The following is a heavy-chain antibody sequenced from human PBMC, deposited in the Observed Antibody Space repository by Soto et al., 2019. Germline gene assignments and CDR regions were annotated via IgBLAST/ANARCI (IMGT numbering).Heavy chain of an antibody. CDR2: ISSSSSYI. CDR3: ARVFTWEHQRAFDY. V-gene: IGHV3-21*01. J-gene: IGHJ4*02. Sequence: EVQLVESGGGLVKPGGSLRLSCAASGFTFSSYSMNWVRQAPGKGLEWVSSISSSSSYIYYADSVKGRFTISRDNAKNSLYLQMNSLRAEDTAVYYCARVFTWEHQRAFDYWGQGTLVTVSS. CDR1: GFTFSSYS. D-gene: IGHD1-26*01.